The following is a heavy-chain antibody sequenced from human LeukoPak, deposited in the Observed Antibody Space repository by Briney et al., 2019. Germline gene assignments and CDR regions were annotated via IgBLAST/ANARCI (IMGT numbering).Heavy chain of an antibody. CDR1: GGSISSGGYY. D-gene: IGHD2-2*01. J-gene: IGHJ6*02. Sequence: SETLSLTCTVSGGSISSGGYYWSWIRQPPGKGLEWIGYIYYSGSTNYNPSLKSRVTISVDTSKNQFSLKLSSVTAADTAVYYCARYPAPEDYYYGMDVWGQGTTVTVSS. CDR3: ARYPAPEDYYYGMDV. CDR2: IYYSGST. V-gene: IGHV4-61*08.